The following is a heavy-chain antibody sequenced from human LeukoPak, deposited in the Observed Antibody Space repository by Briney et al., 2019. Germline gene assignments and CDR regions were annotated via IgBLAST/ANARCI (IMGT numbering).Heavy chain of an antibody. J-gene: IGHJ4*02. CDR2: IYSSGST. CDR1: GGSISSYY. CDR3: ARHLRAGSPLFDY. V-gene: IGHV4-4*09. Sequence: SETLSLTCTVSGGSISSYYWSWIRQPPGKGLEWIGYIYSSGSTNYNPSLKSRVTISVDTTKNQFSLKLSSVTAADTAVYYCARHLRAGSPLFDYWGQGTLVTVSS. D-gene: IGHD1-26*01.